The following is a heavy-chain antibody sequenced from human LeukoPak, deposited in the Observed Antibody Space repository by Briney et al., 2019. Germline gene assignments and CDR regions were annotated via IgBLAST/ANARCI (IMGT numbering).Heavy chain of an antibody. CDR1: GFTVSNNY. CDR3: ARASDYSSGYED. Sequence: GGSLRLSCAASGFTVSNNYMSWVRQAPGKGLEWVSIIYSGGSTYYADSVKGRFTISRDNSKNTVYLQMNSLRAEDTAVYYCARASDYSSGYEDWGQGTLVTVSS. CDR2: IYSGGST. D-gene: IGHD3-22*01. J-gene: IGHJ4*02. V-gene: IGHV3-53*01.